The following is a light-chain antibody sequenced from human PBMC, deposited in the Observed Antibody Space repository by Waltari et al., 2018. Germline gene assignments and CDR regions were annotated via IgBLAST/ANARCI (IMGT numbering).Light chain of an antibody. CDR3: NSYTGSSSWV. J-gene: IGLJ3*02. CDR2: DVS. Sequence: QSALTPPTPVSGSPAQSITISRTGTSRDVGFYNYVSWYQQYPGKVPQLLIYDVSDRPSGVSSRFSGSKSGNTASLTISGLQADDEADYYCNSYTGSSSWVFGGGTKLTVL. CDR1: SRDVGFYNY. V-gene: IGLV2-14*01.